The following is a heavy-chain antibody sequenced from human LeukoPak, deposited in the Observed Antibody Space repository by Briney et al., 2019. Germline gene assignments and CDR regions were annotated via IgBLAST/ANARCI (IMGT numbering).Heavy chain of an antibody. Sequence: ASVKVSCKASGYTFTNYYMHWVRQAPGQGLEWMGVINSSGGGTTYAQKFQGRVTMTRDTSTSTVYMELSSLRSKDTAVYYCARVVFGFDSWGQGPRVTVSS. CDR3: ARVVFGFDS. V-gene: IGHV1-46*01. CDR2: INSSGGGT. CDR1: GYTFTNYY. J-gene: IGHJ4*02. D-gene: IGHD3-10*01.